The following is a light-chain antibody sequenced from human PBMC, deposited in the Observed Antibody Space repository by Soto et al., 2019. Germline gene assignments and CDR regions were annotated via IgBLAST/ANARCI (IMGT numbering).Light chain of an antibody. CDR3: QQYGSSPRT. CDR2: GAS. Sequence: EIVLTQSPGTLSLSPGERATLSCRASQSVSSSYLAWYQQKPGQAPRLLIYGASSRATGIPDRFSGSGSGTDFTLIISRPEPEDFPVYYCQQYGSSPRTFGQGTKVEIK. CDR1: QSVSSSY. J-gene: IGKJ1*01. V-gene: IGKV3-20*01.